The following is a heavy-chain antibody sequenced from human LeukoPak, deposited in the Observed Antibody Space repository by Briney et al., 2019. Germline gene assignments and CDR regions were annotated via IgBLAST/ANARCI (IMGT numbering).Heavy chain of an antibody. V-gene: IGHV3-33*01. CDR3: ARDYGGNSGHYYGMDV. Sequence: GGSLRLSCAASGFSFSGHGMYWVRQAPGKGLEWMAVIWSDGSNKYYADSVKGRFTISRDNSKNTLYLQMNSLRVEDTAVYYCARDYGGNSGHYYGMDVWGQGTTVTVSS. J-gene: IGHJ6*02. CDR1: GFSFSGHG. CDR2: IWSDGSNK. D-gene: IGHD4-23*01.